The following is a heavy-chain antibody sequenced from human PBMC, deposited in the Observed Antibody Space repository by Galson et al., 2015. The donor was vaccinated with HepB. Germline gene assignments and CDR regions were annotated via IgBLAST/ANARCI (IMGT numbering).Heavy chain of an antibody. CDR1: GFTFSDYY. CDR2: ITNSGSDI. J-gene: IGHJ3*02. D-gene: IGHD6-19*01. Sequence: SLRLSCAASGFTFSDYYMSWIRQAPGKGLEWVSYITNSGSDIYYADSVKGRFTISRDNAKNSLYLQMNSLRAEDTAVYYCARDGWLNGYAFDIWGQGTMATVSS. V-gene: IGHV3-11*01. CDR3: ARDGWLNGYAFDI.